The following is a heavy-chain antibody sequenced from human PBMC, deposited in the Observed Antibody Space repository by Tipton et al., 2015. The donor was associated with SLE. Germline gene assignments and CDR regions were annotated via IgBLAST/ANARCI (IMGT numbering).Heavy chain of an antibody. Sequence: TLSLTCTVSGGSISSGGYYWSWIRQHPGKGLEWIGYIYYSGSTYYNPSLKSRVTISVDTSKNQFSLKLSSVTAADTAVYYCARTGSTWHWFAPGGQGTLVTVSS. V-gene: IGHV4-31*03. J-gene: IGHJ5*02. CDR2: IYYSGST. CDR3: ARTGSTWHWFAP. CDR1: GGSISSGGYY. D-gene: IGHD5/OR15-5a*01.